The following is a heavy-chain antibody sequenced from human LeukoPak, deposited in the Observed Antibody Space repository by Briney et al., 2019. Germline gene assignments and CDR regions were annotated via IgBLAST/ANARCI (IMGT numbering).Heavy chain of an antibody. V-gene: IGHV3-23*01. D-gene: IGHD6-19*01. CDR3: AKPISGGLAVTADWFDP. Sequence: GGSLRLSCAASGFAFSFYAMSWLRQPPGKGLEWVSTINANSGTTSYAASVRGRFTISRDNSKNTLYLQVNSPRADDTAVYYCAKPISGGLAVTADWFDPWGQGTLVVVSS. CDR1: GFAFSFYA. J-gene: IGHJ5*01. CDR2: INANSGTT.